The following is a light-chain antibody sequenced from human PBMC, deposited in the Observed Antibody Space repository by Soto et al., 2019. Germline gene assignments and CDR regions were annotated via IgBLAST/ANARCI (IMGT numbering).Light chain of an antibody. J-gene: IGKJ5*01. CDR2: GAS. Sequence: IVLTQSPATLSLSPGEGATLSCRASQSVSNYLAWYQQRPGQAPRLLIYGASNRATGIPARFSGSGSGTDFTLTISSLEAEDFAYYYCQHRTDWPMTFGQGTRLEIK. CDR3: QHRTDWPMT. CDR1: QSVSNY. V-gene: IGKV3-11*01.